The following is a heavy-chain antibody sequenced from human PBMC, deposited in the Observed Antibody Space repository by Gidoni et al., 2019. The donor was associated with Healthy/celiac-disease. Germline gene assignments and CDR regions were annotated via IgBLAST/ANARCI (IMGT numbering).Heavy chain of an antibody. CDR2: IKSKTDGGTT. V-gene: IGHV3-15*01. J-gene: IGHJ5*02. Sequence: EVPLVASGGCLVKPGGSLRLYCTASRFPFSNAWMRWVRQAPGTGLEWVCRIKSKTDGGTTDYAAPVKGRFTISRDDSKNTLYLQMNSLKTEDTAVYYCTTDTLYNWFDPWGQGTLVTVSS. CDR1: RFPFSNAW. CDR3: TTDTLYNWFDP.